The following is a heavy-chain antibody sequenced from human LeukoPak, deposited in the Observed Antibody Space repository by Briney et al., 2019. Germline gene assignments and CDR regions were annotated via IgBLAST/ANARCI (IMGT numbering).Heavy chain of an antibody. CDR3: ARDSLWFGSGMDV. J-gene: IGHJ6*04. Sequence: SETLSLTCTVSGGSISIYYWSWIRQPPGEGREGIGYIYYSGSTNYNPSLKSRVTISVDTSKNQFSLKLSSVTAADTAVYYCARDSLWFGSGMDVWGKGTTVTVSS. CDR1: GGSISIYY. CDR2: IYYSGST. V-gene: IGHV4-59*01. D-gene: IGHD3-10*01.